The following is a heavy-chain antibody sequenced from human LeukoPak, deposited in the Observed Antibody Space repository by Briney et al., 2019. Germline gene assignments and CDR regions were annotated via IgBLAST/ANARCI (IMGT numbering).Heavy chain of an antibody. CDR2: INPSGGNT. CDR3: ARGSSSWPHYYYYMDV. V-gene: IGHV1-46*01. CDR1: GYSFTSYY. Sequence: GASVKVSCKASGYSFTSYYMHWVRQAPRQGLEWVGLINPSGGNTNYAQKFQGRVTMTRDRSTGTFYMELSSLRSEDTAVYYCARGSSSWPHYYYYMDVWGKGTTVTVSS. D-gene: IGHD6-13*01. J-gene: IGHJ6*03.